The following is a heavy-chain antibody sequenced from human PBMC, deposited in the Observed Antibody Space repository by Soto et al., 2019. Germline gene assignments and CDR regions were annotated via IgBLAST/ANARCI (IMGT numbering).Heavy chain of an antibody. CDR1: GGSISSGGYY. J-gene: IGHJ6*02. D-gene: IGHD4-17*01. V-gene: IGHV4-31*03. CDR2: IYYSGST. Sequence: QVQLQESGPGLVKPSQTLSLTCTVSGGSISSGGYYWSWIRQHPGKGLEWIGYIYYSGSTYYNPSLKSRVTISVDTSKNQFSLKLSSVTAADTAVYYCARDAYAEKSNYYYGMDVWGQGTTVTVSS. CDR3: ARDAYAEKSNYYYGMDV.